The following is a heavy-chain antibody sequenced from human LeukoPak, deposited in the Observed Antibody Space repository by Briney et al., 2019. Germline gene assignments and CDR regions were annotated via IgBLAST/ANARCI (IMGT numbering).Heavy chain of an antibody. J-gene: IGHJ4*02. D-gene: IGHD6-13*01. V-gene: IGHV3-74*01. CDR3: AGHHQAYSRTY. CDR1: GFTFSSNG. CDR2: ISTDGSST. Sequence: GGSLRLSCVASGFTFSSNGMHWVRQAPGKGLVWVSRISTDGSSTTYADSVKGRFTISRDNAKDTLYLQMNSLRAEDTAVYYCAGHHQAYSRTYWGQGTLVTVSS.